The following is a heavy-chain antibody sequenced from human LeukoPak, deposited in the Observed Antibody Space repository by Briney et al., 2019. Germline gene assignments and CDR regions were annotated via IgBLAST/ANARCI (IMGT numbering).Heavy chain of an antibody. J-gene: IGHJ6*03. V-gene: IGHV1-69*06. CDR1: GGTFSSYA. D-gene: IGHD3-10*01. CDR2: IIPIFGTA. CDR3: ARGYYGSGSYYYYYYYMDV. Sequence: SVKVSCKASGGTFSSYAISWVRQAPGQGLEWMGGIIPIFGTANYAQKFQGRVTITADKSTSTAYMELSSLRSEDTAVYYCARGYYGSGSYYYYYYYMDVWGKGTTVTVSS.